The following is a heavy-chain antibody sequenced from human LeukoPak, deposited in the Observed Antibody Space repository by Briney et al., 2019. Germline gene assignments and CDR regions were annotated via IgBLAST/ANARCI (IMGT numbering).Heavy chain of an antibody. CDR2: IIPIFGTA. D-gene: IGHD2-15*01. V-gene: IGHV1-69*13. CDR3: ASRLERYCSGGSCYPEDY. CDR1: GGTFSSYV. Sequence: ASVKVSCKASGGTFSSYVISWVRQAPGQGLEWVGGIIPIFGTANYAQKFKGRVTITADESTSTAYMELSSLRSEDTAVYYCASRLERYCSGGSCYPEDYWGQGTLVTVSS. J-gene: IGHJ4*02.